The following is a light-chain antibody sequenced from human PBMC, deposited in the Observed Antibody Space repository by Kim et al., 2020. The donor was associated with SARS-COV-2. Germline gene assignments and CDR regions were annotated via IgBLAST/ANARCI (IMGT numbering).Light chain of an antibody. CDR3: NSRDSSGPVV. J-gene: IGLJ2*01. V-gene: IGLV3-19*01. CDR1: SLRSYY. Sequence: VALGQTVRITFQGDSLRSYYASWYQQKPGQGPVLVIYGKNNRPSGIPDRFSGSSSGNTASLTITGAQAEDEADYYCNSRDSSGPVVFGGGTQLTVL. CDR2: GKN.